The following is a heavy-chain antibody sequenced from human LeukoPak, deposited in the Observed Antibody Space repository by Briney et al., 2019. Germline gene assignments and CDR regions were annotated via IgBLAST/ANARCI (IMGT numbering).Heavy chain of an antibody. CDR2: IKSKTDGGTT. Sequence: GGSLRLSCAASGFTFSNAWMSWVRQAPGKGLEWVGRIKSKTDGGTTDYAAPVKGRFTISRDDSKNTLYLQMNSLKTEDTAVYYCTTAPSDSSGWYWYYFDYWGQGTLVTVSS. D-gene: IGHD6-19*01. V-gene: IGHV3-15*01. CDR1: GFTFSNAW. CDR3: TTAPSDSSGWYWYYFDY. J-gene: IGHJ4*02.